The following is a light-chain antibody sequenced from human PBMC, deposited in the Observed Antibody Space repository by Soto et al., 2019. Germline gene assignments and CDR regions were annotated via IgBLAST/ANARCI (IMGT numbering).Light chain of an antibody. CDR3: QSYDSSLSGSV. Sequence: QSVLTQPPSVSGAPGQRVTISCTGSSSNIGAGYDVHWYQQLPGTAPKLLIYGYNNRPSGVPDRFSGPKSGTSASLAITGLQAEDEADYYCQSYDSSLSGSVFGGGTKVTVL. V-gene: IGLV1-40*01. J-gene: IGLJ3*02. CDR2: GYN. CDR1: SSNIGAGYD.